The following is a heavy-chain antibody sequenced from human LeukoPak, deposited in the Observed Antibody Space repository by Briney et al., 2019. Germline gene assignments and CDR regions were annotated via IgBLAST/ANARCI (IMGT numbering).Heavy chain of an antibody. D-gene: IGHD5-12*01. CDR2: IRYDGSNK. Sequence: GGSLRLSCTASGFTFSSYGMHWVRQAPGKGLEWVAFIRYDGSNKYYADSVKGRFTVSRDNSKNTLYLQMKSLRAEDTAVYYCAKGGGYEAQYYYYYLDVWGKGTTVTISS. J-gene: IGHJ6*03. CDR1: GFTFSSYG. CDR3: AKGGGYEAQYYYYYLDV. V-gene: IGHV3-30*02.